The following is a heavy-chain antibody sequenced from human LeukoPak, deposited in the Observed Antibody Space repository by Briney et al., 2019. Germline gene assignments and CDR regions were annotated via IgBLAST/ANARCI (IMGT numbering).Heavy chain of an antibody. Sequence: PSETLSLTCAVSGYSISSGYYWGWIRQPPGKGLEWIGSIYHSGSTYYNPSLKSRVTISVDTSKNQFSLKLSSVTAADTAVYYCARRKRFLGWYPTGGYYMDVWGKGTTVTVSS. V-gene: IGHV4-38-2*01. CDR3: ARRKRFLGWYPTGGYYMDV. D-gene: IGHD3-3*01. CDR1: GYSISSGYY. CDR2: IYHSGST. J-gene: IGHJ6*03.